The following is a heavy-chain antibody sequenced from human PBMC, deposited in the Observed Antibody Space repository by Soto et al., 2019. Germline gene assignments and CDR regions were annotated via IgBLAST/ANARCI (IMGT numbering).Heavy chain of an antibody. CDR1: GGSFSGYY. CDR3: ARGQFWRSSFDY. J-gene: IGHJ4*02. V-gene: IGHV4-34*01. Sequence: SETLSLTCAVYGGSFSGYYWSWIRQPPGKGLEWIGEINHSGSTNYNPSLKSRVTISVDTSKNQFSLKLSSVTAADTAVYYCARGQFWRSSFDYWGQGTLDTGSS. CDR2: INHSGST. D-gene: IGHD6-13*01.